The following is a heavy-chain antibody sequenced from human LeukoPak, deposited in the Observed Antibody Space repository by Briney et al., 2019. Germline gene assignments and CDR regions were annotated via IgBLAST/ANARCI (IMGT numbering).Heavy chain of an antibody. CDR2: IYYSGST. Sequence: SETLSLTCAVYGGSFSGYYWSWIRQPPGKGLEWIGYIYYSGSTNYNPSLKSRVTISVDTSKNQFSLKLSSVTAADTAVYYCARGSYYDFWSGSYAPYYYYGMDVWGQGTTVTVSS. CDR1: GGSFSGYY. V-gene: IGHV4-59*12. D-gene: IGHD3-3*01. CDR3: ARGSYYDFWSGSYAPYYYYGMDV. J-gene: IGHJ6*02.